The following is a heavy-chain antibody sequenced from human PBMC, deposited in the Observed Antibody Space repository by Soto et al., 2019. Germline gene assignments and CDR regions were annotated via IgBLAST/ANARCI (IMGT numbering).Heavy chain of an antibody. CDR3: ARSSSVVTAHYYFDY. D-gene: IGHD2-21*02. CDR2: IWYDGSNK. V-gene: IGHV3-33*01. Sequence: GSLRLSCAASGFTFSSYGMHWVRQAPGKGLEWVAVIWYDGSNKYYADSVKGRFTISRDNSKNTLYLQMNSLRAEDTAVYYCARSSSVVTAHYYFDYWGQGTLVTVSS. CDR1: GFTFSSYG. J-gene: IGHJ4*02.